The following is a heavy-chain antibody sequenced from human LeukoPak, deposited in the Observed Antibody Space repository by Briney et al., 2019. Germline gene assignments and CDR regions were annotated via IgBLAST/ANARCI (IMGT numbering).Heavy chain of an antibody. CDR3: ARGWTTWYGFDY. V-gene: IGHV4-59*01. CDR1: GGXISSYY. CDR2: MYDSGST. Sequence: SETLSLTCTVSGGXISSYYCSWFRQTPGKGLEWIGYMYDSGSTNYNPSLKSRLSISVDTSKNQLSLKLSSVTAADTAVYYCARGWTTWYGFDYWGQGTLITVS. J-gene: IGHJ4*02. D-gene: IGHD6-13*01.